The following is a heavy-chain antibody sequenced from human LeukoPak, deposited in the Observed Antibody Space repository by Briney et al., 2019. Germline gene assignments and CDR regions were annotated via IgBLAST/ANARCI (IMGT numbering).Heavy chain of an antibody. CDR2: INPNSGGT. Sequence: GASVKVSCKASGYTFTGYYMHWVRQAPGQGLEWMGWINPNSGGTNYVQKFQGRVTMTRDTSISTAYMELSRLRSDDTAVYYCARDLAVAGTGWFDPWGQGTLVTVSS. D-gene: IGHD6-19*01. V-gene: IGHV1-2*02. J-gene: IGHJ5*02. CDR3: ARDLAVAGTGWFDP. CDR1: GYTFTGYY.